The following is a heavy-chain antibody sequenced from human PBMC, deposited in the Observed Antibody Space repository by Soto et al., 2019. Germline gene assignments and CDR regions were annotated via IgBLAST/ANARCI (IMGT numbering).Heavy chain of an antibody. D-gene: IGHD1-26*01. V-gene: IGHV4-61*01. CDR2: IYYSGST. J-gene: IGHJ6*02. CDR3: ARDRWSGSPLDYYYGMDV. Sequence: NPSETLSLTCTVSGGSVSSGSYYWSWIRQPPGKGLEWIGYIYYSGSTNYNPSLKSRVTISVDTSKNQFSLKLSSVTAADTAVYYCARDRWSGSPLDYYYGMDVWGQGTTVTVSS. CDR1: GGSVSSGSYY.